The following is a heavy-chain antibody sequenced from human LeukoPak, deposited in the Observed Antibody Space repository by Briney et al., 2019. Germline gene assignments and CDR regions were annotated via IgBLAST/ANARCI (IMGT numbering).Heavy chain of an antibody. D-gene: IGHD1-26*01. J-gene: IGHJ4*02. CDR3: ARVVGGSYYSANCFDY. CDR2: ISAYNGNT. V-gene: IGHV1-18*01. CDR1: GYTFTIYG. Sequence: GASVKVSCTASGYTFTIYGISWVRQAPGQGLEWMGWISAYNGNTNYAQKLQGRVTMTTDTSTSTAYMELRGLRSDDTAVYYCARVVGGSYYSANCFDYWGQGTLVTVSS.